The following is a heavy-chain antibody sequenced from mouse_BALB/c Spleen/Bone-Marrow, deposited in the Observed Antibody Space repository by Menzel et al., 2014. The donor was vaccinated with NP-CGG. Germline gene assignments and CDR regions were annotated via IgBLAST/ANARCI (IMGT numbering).Heavy chain of an antibody. CDR2: ISDGGSYT. J-gene: IGHJ3*01. D-gene: IGHD1-1*01. V-gene: IGHV5-4*02. Sequence: DVMLVESGGGLVKPGGSLKLSCAASGFTFSDYYMYWVRQTPEKRLEWVATISDGGSYTYYPDSVKGRFTISRDSAKNNLYLQMNSLKSEDTAMYYCANYYGSTWFAYWGQGALVTVSA. CDR3: ANYYGSTWFAY. CDR1: GFTFSDYY.